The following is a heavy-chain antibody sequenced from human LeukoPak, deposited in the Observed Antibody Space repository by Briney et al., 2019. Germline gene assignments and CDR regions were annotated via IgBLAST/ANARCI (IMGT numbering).Heavy chain of an antibody. D-gene: IGHD1-7*01. Sequence: SETLTLTCTVSGGSISSYYWSWIRQPPGKGLEWIGYIYYSGSTNYNPSLKSRVTISVDTSKNQFSLKLSSVTAADTAVYYCARGLYWNSHYYFDYWGQGTLVTVSS. CDR2: IYYSGST. J-gene: IGHJ4*02. CDR3: ARGLYWNSHYYFDY. CDR1: GGSISSYY. V-gene: IGHV4-59*01.